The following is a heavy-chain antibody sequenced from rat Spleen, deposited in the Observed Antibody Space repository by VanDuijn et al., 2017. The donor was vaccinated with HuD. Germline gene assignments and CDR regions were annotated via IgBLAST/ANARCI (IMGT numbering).Heavy chain of an antibody. CDR3: AREMMVLDY. D-gene: IGHD1-12*02. Sequence: QVQLKESGPGLVQPSQTLSLTCTVSGFSLTSYNVHWVRQPPGKGLEWMGVMWSGGSTDYNSALKSRLSISRDTSKNQVFLKMNSLQSEDTTTYYCAREMMVLDYWGQGVMVTVSS. V-gene: IGHV2-45*01. CDR1: GFSLTSYN. CDR2: MWSGGST. J-gene: IGHJ2*01.